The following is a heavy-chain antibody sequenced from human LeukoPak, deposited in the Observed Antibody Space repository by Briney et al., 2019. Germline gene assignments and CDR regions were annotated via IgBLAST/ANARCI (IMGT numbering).Heavy chain of an antibody. D-gene: IGHD3-22*01. V-gene: IGHV3-9*01. CDR2: ISWNSGSI. Sequence: GGSLRLSCAASGFTFSSYWMHWVRQAPGKGLEWVSGISWNSGSIGYADSVKGRFTISRDNAKNSLYLQMNSLRAEDTALYYCAKGPGNYYDSRVDFDYWGQGTLVTVSS. CDR3: AKGPGNYYDSRVDFDY. J-gene: IGHJ4*02. CDR1: GFTFSSYW.